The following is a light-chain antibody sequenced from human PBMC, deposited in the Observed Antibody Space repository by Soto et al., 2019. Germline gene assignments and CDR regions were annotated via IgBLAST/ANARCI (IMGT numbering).Light chain of an antibody. CDR3: SSFKGTNSFV. CDR2: EVS. Sequence: VLAQPASACGSPGQSFTIPCTGTYSDIGAYNYVSWYQQRPGEAPKLIIYEVSKRPSGVPDRIFDSKYGNTASLTVSGLQADDEANYYCSSFKGTNSFVFGTGTKVPV. J-gene: IGLJ1*01. CDR1: YSDIGAYNY. V-gene: IGLV2-8*01.